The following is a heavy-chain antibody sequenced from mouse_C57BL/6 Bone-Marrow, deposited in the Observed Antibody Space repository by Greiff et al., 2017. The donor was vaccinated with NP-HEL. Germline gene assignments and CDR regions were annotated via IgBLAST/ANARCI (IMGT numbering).Heavy chain of an antibody. J-gene: IGHJ2*01. Sequence: QVQLQQSGAELARPGASVKLSCKASGYTFTSYGISWVKQRTGQGLEWIGEIYPRSGNTYYNEKFKGKATLTADKSSSTAYMELRSLISEDSAVYFCARGGDYDPFFDYWGQGTTLTVSS. CDR1: GYTFTSYG. D-gene: IGHD2-4*01. V-gene: IGHV1-81*01. CDR3: ARGGDYDPFFDY. CDR2: IYPRSGNT.